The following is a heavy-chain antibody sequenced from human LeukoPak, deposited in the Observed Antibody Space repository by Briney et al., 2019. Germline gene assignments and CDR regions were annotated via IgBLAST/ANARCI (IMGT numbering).Heavy chain of an antibody. Sequence: GGSLGLSCAASGFTFSSYAMHWVRQAPGKGLEWVAVISYDGSNKYYADSVKGRFTISRDNSKNTLYLQMNSLRAEDTAVYYCARDQGGSPDYWGQGTLVTVSS. CDR1: GFTFSSYA. D-gene: IGHD3-16*01. V-gene: IGHV3-30-3*01. CDR2: ISYDGSNK. J-gene: IGHJ4*02. CDR3: ARDQGGSPDY.